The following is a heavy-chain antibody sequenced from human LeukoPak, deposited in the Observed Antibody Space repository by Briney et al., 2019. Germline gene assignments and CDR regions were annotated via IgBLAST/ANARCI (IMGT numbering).Heavy chain of an antibody. J-gene: IGHJ4*02. CDR1: LGSIRSYY. D-gene: IGHD6-19*01. CDR3: ARHIYSGAWYYFDY. V-gene: IGHV4-59*05. Sequence: PETLSLTRTVSLGSIRSYYWSWIRPPPAKGLDGIGSIYYSGSSYYNPSLKRRDNISVDTSKNQFSLKLSSVTAADTAVYYCARHIYSGAWYYFDYWGQGTLVTVSS. CDR2: IYYSGSS.